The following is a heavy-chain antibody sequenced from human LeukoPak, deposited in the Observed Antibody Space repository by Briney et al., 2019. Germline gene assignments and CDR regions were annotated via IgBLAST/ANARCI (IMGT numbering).Heavy chain of an antibody. CDR3: ASDQVSGVFDY. CDR1: GFVFSDFY. V-gene: IGHV3-11*05. Sequence: GGSLSLSCAGSGFVFSDFYINWIRHSPGQGLEWLAYISPDGSYTTYGDSVKGRFVISSDNANNSVSLQMNSLRVEDTAVYFCASDQVSGVFDYWGQGARVTVS. D-gene: IGHD5/OR15-5a*01. J-gene: IGHJ4*02. CDR2: ISPDGSYT.